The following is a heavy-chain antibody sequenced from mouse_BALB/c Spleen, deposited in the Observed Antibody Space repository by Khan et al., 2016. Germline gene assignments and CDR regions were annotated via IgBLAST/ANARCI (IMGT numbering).Heavy chain of an antibody. Sequence: QIQLVQSGPELKKPGETVKISCKASGYTFTDYSMHWVKQAPGKGLKWMGWINTETGEPTYADDFKGRFAFSLETSASTAYLEINNLKNEDTAPYVCARSTVVARNYYAMDYWGRGTSVTVSS. CDR2: INTETGEP. V-gene: IGHV9-2-1*01. CDR1: GYTFTDYS. J-gene: IGHJ4*01. D-gene: IGHD1-1*01. CDR3: ARSTVVARNYYAMDY.